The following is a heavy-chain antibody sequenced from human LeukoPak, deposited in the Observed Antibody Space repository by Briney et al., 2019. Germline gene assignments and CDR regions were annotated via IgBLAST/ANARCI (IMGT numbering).Heavy chain of an antibody. CDR1: GHTFTVFY. Sequence: ASVKVSCKASGHTFTVFYVQWVPQAPGHGLEWMGWINPKSGGTKYAQNFQGRVTMTRDTSISTVYMELTRLRSDDTAMIYWARSHTPGRRGFDFDYWGQGTLVPVSS. V-gene: IGHV1-2*02. CDR3: ARSHTPGRRGFDFDY. CDR2: INPKSGGT. D-gene: IGHD2-2*01. J-gene: IGHJ4*02.